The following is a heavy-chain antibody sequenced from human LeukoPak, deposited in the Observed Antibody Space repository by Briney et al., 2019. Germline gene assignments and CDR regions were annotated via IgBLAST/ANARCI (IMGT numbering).Heavy chain of an antibody. D-gene: IGHD5-18*01. CDR1: GGSISSGGYY. J-gene: IGHJ4*02. V-gene: IGHV4-61*02. Sequence: SETLSLTCTVSGGSISSGGYYWSWIRQPAGKGLEWIGRIYTSGSTNYNPSLKSRVTISVDTSKNQFSLKLSSVTAADTAVYYCARITGYSYHGFDYWGQGTLVTVSS. CDR3: ARITGYSYHGFDY. CDR2: IYTSGST.